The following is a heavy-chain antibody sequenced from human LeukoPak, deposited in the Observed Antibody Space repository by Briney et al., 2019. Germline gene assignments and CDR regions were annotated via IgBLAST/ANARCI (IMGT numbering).Heavy chain of an antibody. Sequence: ASVKVSCKASGYTFTSYDIHWVRQATGQGLEWMGWMNPNSGNTGYAQKFQGRVTMTRNTSISTSYMELSSLRSEDTAVYYCARRGYCSSTSCYARRGDGNWFDPWGQGTLVTVSS. D-gene: IGHD2-2*01. CDR3: ARRGYCSSTSCYARRGDGNWFDP. CDR2: MNPNSGNT. CDR1: GYTFTSYD. J-gene: IGHJ5*02. V-gene: IGHV1-8*01.